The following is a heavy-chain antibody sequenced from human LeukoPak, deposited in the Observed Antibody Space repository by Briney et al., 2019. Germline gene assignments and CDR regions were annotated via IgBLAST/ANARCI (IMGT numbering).Heavy chain of an antibody. J-gene: IGHJ4*02. CDR1: GGTFSSYA. CDR3: ARGSGGNDY. Sequence: SVKVSCKASGGTFSSYAISWVRQAPGQGLEWVGRIIPILGIANYAQKFQGRVTMTRNTSISTAYMELSSLRSEDTAVYYCARGSGGNDYWDQGTLVTVSS. D-gene: IGHD4-23*01. CDR2: IIPILGIA. V-gene: IGHV1-69*04.